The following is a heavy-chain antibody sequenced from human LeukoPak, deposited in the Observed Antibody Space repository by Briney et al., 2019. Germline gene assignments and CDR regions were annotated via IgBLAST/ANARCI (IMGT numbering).Heavy chain of an antibody. V-gene: IGHV4-34*01. D-gene: IGHD6-13*01. J-gene: IGHJ4*02. CDR1: GGSFSGYY. Sequence: SETLSLTCAVYGGSFSGYYWSWIRQPPGKGLEWIGEINHSGSTNYNPSLKRRVTISVDTSKNQFSLKLSSVTAADTAVYYCARGKSPPRSSAAYDYWGQGTLVTVSS. CDR3: ARGKSPPRSSAAYDY. CDR2: INHSGST.